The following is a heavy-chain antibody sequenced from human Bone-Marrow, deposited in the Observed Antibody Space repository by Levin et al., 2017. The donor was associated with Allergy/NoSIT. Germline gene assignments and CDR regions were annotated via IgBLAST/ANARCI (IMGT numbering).Heavy chain of an antibody. V-gene: IGHV4-59*12. CDR2: IYYSGST. CDR1: GGSISTYY. D-gene: IGHD4-23*01. CDR3: ARTIPSGGNSYYYYYMDV. Sequence: SETLSLTCTVSGGSISTYYWSWIRQPPEKRLEWIGYIYYSGSTKYNPSLKSRVTLLVDTSKNLFSLKLSSVTAADSAVYFCARTIPSGGNSYYYYYMDVWGKGTTVTVSS. J-gene: IGHJ6*03.